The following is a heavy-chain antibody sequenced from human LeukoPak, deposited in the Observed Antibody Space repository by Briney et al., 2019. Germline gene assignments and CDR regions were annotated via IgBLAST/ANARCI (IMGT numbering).Heavy chain of an antibody. V-gene: IGHV3-11*05. CDR2: ISSSSYT. CDR3: ARDLAIAAAGHYGVNV. D-gene: IGHD6-13*01. CDR1: GFTFSDYY. Sequence: GGSLRLSCAASGFTFSDYYMSWIRQAPGKGLEWVSYISSSSYTNYADSVKGRFTISRDNAKNSLYLQMNSLRAEDTAVYYCARDLAIAAAGHYGVNVWGQGTTVAVSS. J-gene: IGHJ6*02.